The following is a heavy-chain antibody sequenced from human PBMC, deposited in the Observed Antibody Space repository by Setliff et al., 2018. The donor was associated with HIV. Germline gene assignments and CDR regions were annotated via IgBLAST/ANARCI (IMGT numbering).Heavy chain of an antibody. V-gene: IGHV4-39*01. CDR2: LYDTGRT. Sequence: SETLSLTCSVSGGSVIKDNFYWGWIRQAPAKGLEWIGTLYDTGRTYYNPPLKSRVSIFVDTTKNEFSLNLRSVTAADTAVYYCARPGSRSDWRHWGRGTLVTVSS. CDR1: GGSVIKDNFY. J-gene: IGHJ4*02. D-gene: IGHD6-19*01. CDR3: ARPGSRSDWRH.